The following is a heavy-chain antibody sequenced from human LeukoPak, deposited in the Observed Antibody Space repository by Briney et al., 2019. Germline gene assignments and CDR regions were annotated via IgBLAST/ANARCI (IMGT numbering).Heavy chain of an antibody. CDR2: LYHTGST. CDR3: ARQADFALVEMATIMFDY. D-gene: IGHD5-24*01. CDR1: GDSISSYY. J-gene: IGHJ4*02. Sequence: NPSETLSLTCTVSGDSISSYYWGWIRQPPGKGLERIGSLYHTGSTYYNPSLKSRVNISVDTSKNQFSLKLNSVTAADTAVYYCARQADFALVEMATIMFDYGGQGTLVTVSS. V-gene: IGHV4-39*01.